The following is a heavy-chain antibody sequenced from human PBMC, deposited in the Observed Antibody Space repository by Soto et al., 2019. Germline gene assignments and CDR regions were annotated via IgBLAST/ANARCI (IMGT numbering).Heavy chain of an antibody. J-gene: IGHJ4*02. CDR1: GVSISSGGYY. D-gene: IGHD2-21*02. CDR2: IYYSGRT. Sequence: TLSLTCTVSGVSISSGGYYWSWIRQHPGKGLEWIGNIYYSGRTYYSPSLKSRVILSVDTSKNHFSLTLRSVTAADSAMYYCVSVIGGDSEYYFDFWGQGALVTVSS. CDR3: VSVIGGDSEYYFDF. V-gene: IGHV4-31*03.